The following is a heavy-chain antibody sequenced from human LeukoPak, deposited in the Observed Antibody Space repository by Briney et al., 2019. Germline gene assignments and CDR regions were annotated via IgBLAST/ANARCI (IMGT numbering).Heavy chain of an antibody. Sequence: PSQTLSLTCTVSGGSISSGDYYWSWIRQPPGKGLEWIAFMYYSGSTYYNPSLKSRVTMSADTSKNQLSLKLSSVTAADTAVYYCARPYYYDSRIDPWGQGILVTVSS. CDR2: MYYSGST. V-gene: IGHV4-30-4*01. CDR3: ARPYYYDSRIDP. CDR1: GGSISSGDYY. D-gene: IGHD3-22*01. J-gene: IGHJ5*02.